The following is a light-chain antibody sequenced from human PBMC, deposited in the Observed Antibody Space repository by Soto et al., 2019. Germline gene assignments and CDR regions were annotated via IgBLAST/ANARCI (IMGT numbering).Light chain of an antibody. V-gene: IGKV1-5*01. CDR3: QQYNSYSGT. CDR2: DAS. CDR1: QSISSW. J-gene: IGKJ1*01. Sequence: DIQLTQSPSTLSASVGDRVTIACRASQSISSWLAWYQQKPGKAPKXLIYDASSLESGVPSRFSGSGSGTEFTLTISSLQPDDFATYYCQQYNSYSGTFGQGTKVDIK.